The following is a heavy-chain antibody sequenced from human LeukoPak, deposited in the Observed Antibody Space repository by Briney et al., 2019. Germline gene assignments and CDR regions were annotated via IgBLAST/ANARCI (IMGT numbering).Heavy chain of an antibody. V-gene: IGHV4-59*08. CDR2: IYYRGST. J-gene: IGHJ4*02. CDR1: GGSISSYY. D-gene: IGHD6-19*01. Sequence: SETLSPTCTVSGGSISSYYWSWIRQPPGKGLEWIGYIYYRGSTNYNPSLKSRVTISVDTSKNQFSLKLSSVTAADTAEYYCARLYSSGWSKKLDYWGQGTLVTVSS. CDR3: ARLYSSGWSKKLDY.